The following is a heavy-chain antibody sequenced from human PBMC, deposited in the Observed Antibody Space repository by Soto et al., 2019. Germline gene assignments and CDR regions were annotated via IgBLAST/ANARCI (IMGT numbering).Heavy chain of an antibody. Sequence: GGSLRLSCAASGFTFSSYAMSWVRQAPGKGLEWVSAISGSGGSTYYADSVKGRFTISRDNSKNTLYLQMNSLRAEDTAVYYCAKVGLPVAGNSKSFDYWGQGTLVTVSS. J-gene: IGHJ4*02. CDR2: ISGSGGST. D-gene: IGHD6-19*01. CDR3: AKVGLPVAGNSKSFDY. V-gene: IGHV3-23*01. CDR1: GFTFSSYA.